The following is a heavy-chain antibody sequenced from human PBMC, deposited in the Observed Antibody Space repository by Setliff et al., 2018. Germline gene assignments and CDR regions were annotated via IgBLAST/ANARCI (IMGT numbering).Heavy chain of an antibody. V-gene: IGHV1-18*01. CDR2: ISPHTGKT. CDR1: GYTFTDYI. Sequence: ASVKVSCKASGYTFTDYIINWVRQAPGQGLEWVGWISPHTGKTYVAQKLQGRVPITTDSPAETAYMELRSLRSDDTAVYYCAGEGSYDGLNYNGIDVWGQGTTVTVSS. CDR3: AGEGSYDGLNYNGIDV. J-gene: IGHJ6*01. D-gene: IGHD3-10*01.